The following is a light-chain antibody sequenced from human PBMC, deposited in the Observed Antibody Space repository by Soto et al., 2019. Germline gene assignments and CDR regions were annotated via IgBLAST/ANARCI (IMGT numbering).Light chain of an antibody. J-gene: IGKJ4*01. CDR3: QQYNNWPPLT. V-gene: IGKV3-15*01. CDR1: QSVSSN. CDR2: GAS. Sequence: EIVMTQSPATLSVSPGERATLSCRASQSVSSNLAWYQQKPGQAPRLLIYGASTGATGIPARFSGSGSGTEFTLTISSLQSEAFAVYYCQQYNNWPPLTFGGGTKVEIK.